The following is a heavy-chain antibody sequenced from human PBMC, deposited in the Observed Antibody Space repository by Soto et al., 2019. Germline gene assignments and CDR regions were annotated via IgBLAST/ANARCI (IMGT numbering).Heavy chain of an antibody. J-gene: IGHJ5*02. CDR2: IYYSGST. D-gene: IGHD2-2*01. CDR1: GGSISSSSYY. CDR3: ARRAVPAAIRLWFDP. V-gene: IGHV4-39*01. Sequence: QLQLQESGPGLVKPSETLSLTCTVSGGSISSSSYYWGWIRQPPGKGLEWIGSIYYSGSTYYNPSLKSRVTISVDTSKNQFSLKLSSVTAADTAVYYCARRAVPAAIRLWFDPWGQGTLVTVSS.